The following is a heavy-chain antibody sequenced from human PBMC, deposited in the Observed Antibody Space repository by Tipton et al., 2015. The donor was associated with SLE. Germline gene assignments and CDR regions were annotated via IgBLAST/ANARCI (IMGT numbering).Heavy chain of an antibody. CDR1: GDSITSTYW. Sequence: TLSLTCTVSGDSITSTYWWTWVRLSPGKGLEWIGEIFHTGSTTYSPSLKSRVTMSLDTSKNHFSLRLTSVTAADTAVYYCAKLQSNYFDYWGQGTLVTVSS. CDR3: AKLQSNYFDY. CDR2: IFHTGST. V-gene: IGHV4-4*02. J-gene: IGHJ4*02. D-gene: IGHD4-11*01.